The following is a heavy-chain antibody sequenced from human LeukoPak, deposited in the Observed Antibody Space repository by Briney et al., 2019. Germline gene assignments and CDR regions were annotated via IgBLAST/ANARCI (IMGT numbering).Heavy chain of an antibody. Sequence: GGSLRLSCAASGLTFSFYSMNWVRQAPGKGLEWVSYISSFSGTINYAESVKGRFTISRDNAKNSLYLQVSSLRADDTAVYYCARESAICSSTSCYDEDAFDIWGQGTMVTVSS. J-gene: IGHJ3*02. V-gene: IGHV3-48*01. CDR1: GLTFSFYS. CDR3: ARESAICSSTSCYDEDAFDI. D-gene: IGHD2-2*01. CDR2: ISSFSGTI.